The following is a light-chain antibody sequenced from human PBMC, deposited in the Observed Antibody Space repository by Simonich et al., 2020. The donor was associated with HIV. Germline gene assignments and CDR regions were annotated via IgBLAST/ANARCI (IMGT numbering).Light chain of an antibody. J-gene: IGKJ1*01. Sequence: EIVMTQSPATLSVSPGERANLSCRASQSVSRNLAWYQQKPAQAPRLLIYGASTRATGIQARFSGSGSGTEFTLTISSMQSEDFAVYYCQQYNNWPLTWTFGQGTKVEIK. V-gene: IGKV3-15*01. CDR1: QSVSRN. CDR2: GAS. CDR3: QQYNNWPLTWT.